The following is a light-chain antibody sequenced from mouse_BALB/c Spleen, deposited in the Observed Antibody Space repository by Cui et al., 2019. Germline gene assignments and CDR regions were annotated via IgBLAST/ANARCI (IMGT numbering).Light chain of an antibody. J-gene: IGKJ5*01. CDR2: DTS. Sequence: QIVLTQSLAIIPASPGEKVTMTCSASSSVSYMHWYQQKSGTSPKRWIYDTSKLASGVPARFSGSGSGTSYSLTISSMEAEDAATYYCQQWSSNPPTFGAGTKLELK. CDR3: QQWSSNPPT. V-gene: IGKV4-59*01. CDR1: SSVSY.